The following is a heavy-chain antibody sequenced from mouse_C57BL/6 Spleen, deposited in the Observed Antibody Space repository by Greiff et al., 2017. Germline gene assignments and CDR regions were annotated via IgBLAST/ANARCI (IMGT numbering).Heavy chain of an antibody. J-gene: IGHJ3*01. CDR2: INPYNGGT. Sequence: EVKLVESGPVLVKPGASVKMSCKASGYTFTDYYMNWVKQSHGKSLEWIGVINPYNGGTSYNQKFKGKATLTVDKSSSTAYMELNSLTSEDSAVYYCARGLITTVAYWGQGTLVTVSA. D-gene: IGHD1-1*01. CDR3: ARGLITTVAY. CDR1: GYTFTDYY. V-gene: IGHV1-19*01.